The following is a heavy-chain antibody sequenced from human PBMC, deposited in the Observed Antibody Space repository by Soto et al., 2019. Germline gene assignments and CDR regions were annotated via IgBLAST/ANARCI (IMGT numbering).Heavy chain of an antibody. Sequence: PGGSLRLSCAISGFSVSSNYLSWVRQAPGKGLEWVSVHYSGGSTYYADSVQGRFTISREKSNNTLYLQMRRVRDEDTAVYFCARHRQPRGKVGATSPLDPWGQGTQVTVSS. CDR1: GFSVSSNY. CDR2: HYSGGST. D-gene: IGHD1-26*01. J-gene: IGHJ5*02. V-gene: IGHV3-66*04. CDR3: ARHRQPRGKVGATSPLDP.